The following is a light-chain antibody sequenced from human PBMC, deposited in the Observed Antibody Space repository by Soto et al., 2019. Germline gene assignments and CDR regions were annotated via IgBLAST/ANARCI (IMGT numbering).Light chain of an antibody. Sequence: QSALAQPPSVSGSPGQSVTISCTGTSSDVGSYNRVSWYQQPPGTAPKLMTYEVSNRPSGVPDRFSGSKSGNTASLTISGLQAEDEADYYCSLYTSSRGVFGTGTKVTVL. V-gene: IGLV2-18*01. CDR1: SSDVGSYNR. CDR2: EVS. J-gene: IGLJ1*01. CDR3: SLYTSSRGV.